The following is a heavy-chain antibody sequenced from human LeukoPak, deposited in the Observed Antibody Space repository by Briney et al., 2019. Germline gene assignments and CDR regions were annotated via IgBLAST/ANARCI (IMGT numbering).Heavy chain of an antibody. CDR1: GFSFSNAY. D-gene: IGHD7-27*01. J-gene: IGHJ4*02. V-gene: IGHV3-15*01. CDR3: AAGLGTSDFDS. CDR2: FKTKIAGGTI. Sequence: GGSLTLSCAASGFSFSNAYMSWVRQAPGKGLEWVGRFKTKIAGGTIDYAAPVRGIFTISRGDSRNTLYLQMSSLKTDDTAVYYCAAGLGTSDFDSWGQGTLVTVSS.